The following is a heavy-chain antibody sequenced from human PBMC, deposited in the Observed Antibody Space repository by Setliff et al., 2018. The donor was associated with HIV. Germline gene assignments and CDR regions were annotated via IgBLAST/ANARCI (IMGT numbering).Heavy chain of an antibody. V-gene: IGHV4-38-2*01. J-gene: IGHJ4*02. CDR2: MYHSGST. D-gene: IGHD1-26*01. CDR3: GRHTGVEGSWFPGDY. Sequence: PSETLSLTCAVSGYSISSGYYWGWIRQPPGKELEWIGSMYHSGSTYYNPSLKSRVTISVDTSKKKFSLNLSSVTAADTAVYYCGRHTGVEGSWFPGDYWGQGTLVTVSS. CDR1: GYSISSGYY.